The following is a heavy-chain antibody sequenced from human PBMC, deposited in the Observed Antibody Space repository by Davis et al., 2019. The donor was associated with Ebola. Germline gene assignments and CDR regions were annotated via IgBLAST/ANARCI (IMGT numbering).Heavy chain of an antibody. CDR3: TSRTVTTNDY. CDR2: IQTKPEGETT. V-gene: IGHV3-15*01. CDR1: GFTFNKVW. D-gene: IGHD4-17*01. Sequence: PGGSLRLSCAASGFTFNKVWMNWVRQVPGKGLQWVGRIQTKPEGETTGYGAPVRGRFIISRDDSKNTLYLQMNNLKTEETGVYYCTSRTVTTNDYWGQGTRVTVSS. J-gene: IGHJ4*02.